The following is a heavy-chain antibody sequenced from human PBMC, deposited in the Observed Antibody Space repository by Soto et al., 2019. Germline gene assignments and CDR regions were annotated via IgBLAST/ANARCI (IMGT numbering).Heavy chain of an antibody. J-gene: IGHJ6*02. CDR3: AKDRGSSRGMDV. Sequence: ASVKVSCKASGYTFTDPYLHWVRQAPGQGLEWMGWISPNSGGTRYAQKFQGWVTMTRDTSISTAYMELNSLKSDDTAVYYCAKDRGSSRGMDVWGQGTTVTVSS. CDR2: ISPNSGGT. CDR1: GYTFTDPY. D-gene: IGHD6-13*01. V-gene: IGHV1-2*04.